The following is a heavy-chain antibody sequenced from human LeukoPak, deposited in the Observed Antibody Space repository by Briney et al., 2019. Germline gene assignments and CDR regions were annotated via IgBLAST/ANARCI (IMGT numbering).Heavy chain of an antibody. Sequence: SETLSLTCTVSGGSISSYYWSWIRQPPGKRLEWIGEINHSGSTNYNPSLKSRVTISVDTSKNQFSLKLSSVTAADTAVYYCARAGVVPAAKEYYYYMDVWGKGTTVTVSS. J-gene: IGHJ6*03. CDR3: ARAGVVPAAKEYYYYMDV. D-gene: IGHD2-2*01. V-gene: IGHV4-34*01. CDR2: INHSGST. CDR1: GGSISSYY.